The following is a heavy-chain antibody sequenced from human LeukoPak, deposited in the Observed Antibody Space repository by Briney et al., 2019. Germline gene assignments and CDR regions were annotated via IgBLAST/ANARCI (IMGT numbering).Heavy chain of an antibody. D-gene: IGHD3-22*01. J-gene: IGHJ5*02. Sequence: GRSLRLSCAASGFTFSSYAMHWVRQAPGKGLEWVAVISYDGGNKYYADSVKGRFTISRDNSKNTLYLQMNSLRAEDTAVYYCARDIQVDSSGYRDWFDPWGQGTLVTVSS. CDR2: ISYDGGNK. CDR1: GFTFSSYA. CDR3: ARDIQVDSSGYRDWFDP. V-gene: IGHV3-30-3*01.